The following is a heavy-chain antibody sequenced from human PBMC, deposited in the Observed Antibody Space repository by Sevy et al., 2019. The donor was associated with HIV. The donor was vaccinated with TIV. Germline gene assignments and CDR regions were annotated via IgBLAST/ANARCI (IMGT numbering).Heavy chain of an antibody. J-gene: IGHJ4*02. CDR1: GFTFNKYN. CDR2: ISSGSNYI. D-gene: IGHD3-10*01. CDR3: AREGSGRY. V-gene: IGHV3-21*01. Sequence: GGSLRLSCAASGFTFNKYNMIWVRQAPGKGLEGVSFISSGSNYIYYADSVRGRFTTSRDNAKNSLYLQMNTLRAEDTAVYYCAREGSGRYWCQGTLVTVSS.